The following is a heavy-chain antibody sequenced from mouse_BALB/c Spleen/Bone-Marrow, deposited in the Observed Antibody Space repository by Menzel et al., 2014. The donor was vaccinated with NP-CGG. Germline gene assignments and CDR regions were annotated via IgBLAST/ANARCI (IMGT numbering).Heavy chain of an antibody. Sequence: VQLQESGPGLVAPSQSLSITCTVSGFSLTNYGVHWVRQPPGKGLEWLGVIWAGGSTNYNSALMSRVSISKDDSKSQVFLKMNILQTDDTAMYYCARVTSSAVGAMDYWGQGTSVTGSS. J-gene: IGHJ4*01. V-gene: IGHV2-9*02. CDR1: GFSLTNYG. CDR2: IWAGGST. CDR3: ARVTSSAVGAMDY. D-gene: IGHD3-2*02.